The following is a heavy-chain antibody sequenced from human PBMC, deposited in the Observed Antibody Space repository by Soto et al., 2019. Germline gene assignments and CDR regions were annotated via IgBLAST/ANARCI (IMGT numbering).Heavy chain of an antibody. D-gene: IGHD3-22*01. J-gene: IGHJ4*02. CDR3: ARQYYDSSGYYPEFDY. CDR2: IIPIFGTA. Sequence: ASVKVSCKASGGTFSSYAISWVRQAPGQGLEWMGGIIPIFGTANYAQKFQGRVTITADESTSTAYMELSSLRSEDTAVYYCARQYYDSSGYYPEFDYWGQGTLVTVSS. CDR1: GGTFSSYA. V-gene: IGHV1-69*13.